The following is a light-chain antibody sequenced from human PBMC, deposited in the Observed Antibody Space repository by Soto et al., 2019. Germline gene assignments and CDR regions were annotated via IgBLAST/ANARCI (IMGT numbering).Light chain of an antibody. CDR2: GAS. J-gene: IGKJ4*01. Sequence: EIVMTQSPATVSVSPGQTVTLTCRASQSVGTYLGWYQQKPGQAPRLVLYGASTRATGVPDRCSGYGSGTYFTLTISSLQSEDFAVYYCQQYTGWPPKLTFGGGTKVEIK. CDR1: QSVGTY. V-gene: IGKV3-15*01. CDR3: QQYTGWPPKLT.